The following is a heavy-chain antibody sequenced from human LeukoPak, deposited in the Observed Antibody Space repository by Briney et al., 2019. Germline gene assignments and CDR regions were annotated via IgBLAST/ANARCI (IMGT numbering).Heavy chain of an antibody. V-gene: IGHV3-66*01. Sequence: GGSLRLSCAASGFTVSSNYMSWVRQAPGEGLEWVSVIYSGGSTYYADSVKGRFTISRDNSKNTLYLQMNSLRAEDTAVYYCARVKLRYFDWPLSVTPWFDPWGQGTLVTVSS. CDR2: IYSGGST. J-gene: IGHJ5*02. CDR1: GFTVSSNY. CDR3: ARVKLRYFDWPLSVTPWFDP. D-gene: IGHD3-9*01.